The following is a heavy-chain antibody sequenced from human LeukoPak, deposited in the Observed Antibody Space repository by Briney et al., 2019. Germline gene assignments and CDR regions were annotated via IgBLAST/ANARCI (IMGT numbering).Heavy chain of an antibody. Sequence: PSETLSLTCFVSGDSISGYYWSWIRQPPGKGLEWIGYIYYSGSTNYNPSLKSRVTISVDTSKNQFSLKLSSVTAADTAVYYCARRADGTAMAFDYWGQGTLVTVSS. D-gene: IGHD5-18*01. CDR1: GDSISGYY. CDR3: ARRADGTAMAFDY. CDR2: IYYSGST. V-gene: IGHV4-59*01. J-gene: IGHJ4*02.